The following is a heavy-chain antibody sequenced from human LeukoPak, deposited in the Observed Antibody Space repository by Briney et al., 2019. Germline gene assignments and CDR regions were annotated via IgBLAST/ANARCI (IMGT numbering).Heavy chain of an antibody. CDR1: GDSINFDY. J-gene: IGHJ4*02. D-gene: IGHD3-22*01. CDR2: LYNNGST. V-gene: IGHV4-59*01. Sequence: SETLSLTCIVSGDSINFDYWSWIRQPPGKGLEWVGCLYNNGSTSYSPSLKSRVTISVDTSKNQFSLKLNSMTTADTAVYYCARDRLGDYDNSGYYDKWGQGTLVTVSS. CDR3: ARDRLGDYDNSGYYDK.